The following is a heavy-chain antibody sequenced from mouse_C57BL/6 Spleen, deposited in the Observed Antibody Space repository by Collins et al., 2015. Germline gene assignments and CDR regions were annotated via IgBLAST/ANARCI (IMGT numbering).Heavy chain of an antibody. Sequence: QVQPQQPGAELVKPGASVKLSCKASGYTFTSYWMHWVKQRPGRGLEWIGRIDPNSGGTKYNEKSKSKATLTVDKPSSTAYTQLSSLTSEDSAVYYCARGWDPTHYFDYWGQGTTLTVSS. D-gene: IGHD4-1*01. CDR1: GYTFTSYW. CDR2: IDPNSGGT. J-gene: IGHJ2*01. CDR3: ARGWDPTHYFDY. V-gene: IGHV1-72*01.